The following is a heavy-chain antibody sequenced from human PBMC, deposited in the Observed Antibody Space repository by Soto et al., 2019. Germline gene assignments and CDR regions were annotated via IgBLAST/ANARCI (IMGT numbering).Heavy chain of an antibody. CDR3: ARDRGYYDFWSGLQISGYYYYGMDV. J-gene: IGHJ6*02. CDR2: INAGNGNT. V-gene: IGHV1-3*01. D-gene: IGHD3-3*01. CDR1: GYTFTSYA. Sequence: ASVKFSCKASGYTFTSYAMHWVRQAPGQRLEWMGWINAGNGNTKYSQKFQGRVTITRDTSASTAYMELSSLRSEDTAVYYCARDRGYYDFWSGLQISGYYYYGMDVWGQGTTVTVSS.